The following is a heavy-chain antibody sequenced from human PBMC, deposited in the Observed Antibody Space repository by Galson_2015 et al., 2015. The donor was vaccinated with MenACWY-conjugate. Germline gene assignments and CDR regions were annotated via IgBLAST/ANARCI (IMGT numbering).Heavy chain of an antibody. D-gene: IGHD2-15*01. V-gene: IGHV3-15*01. CDR2: IKCKSDGGTT. J-gene: IGHJ5*02. CDR1: GFTFSNVW. CDR3: TRDRDVAGVRWWFDP. Sequence: SLRLSCAASGFTFSNVWMSWVRQGPGKGLEWVARIKCKSDGGTTDYATTVKGRFTISRDDSTNMLYLQMNSLKVEDTAMYFCTRDRDVAGVRWWFDPWGQATLVTVSS.